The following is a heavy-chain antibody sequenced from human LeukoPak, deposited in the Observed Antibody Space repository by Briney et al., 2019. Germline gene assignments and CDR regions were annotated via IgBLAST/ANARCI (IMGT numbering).Heavy chain of an antibody. CDR1: GFLVRRNY. V-gene: IGHV3-66*01. Sequence: GGSLRLSCAASGFLVRRNYMSWVRQAPGKGLEWDSIIYINDYAYYSDSVKGRLTISRDNSKNPLDLQMSRLRAEDTAVYYCARDGYWGQGTLVTVSS. CDR3: ARDGY. J-gene: IGHJ4*02. CDR2: IYINDYA.